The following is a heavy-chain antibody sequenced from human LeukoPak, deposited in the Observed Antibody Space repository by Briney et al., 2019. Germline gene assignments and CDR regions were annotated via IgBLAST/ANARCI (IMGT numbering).Heavy chain of an antibody. CDR1: GFTFSSYA. J-gene: IGHJ4*02. D-gene: IGHD3-22*01. Sequence: GGSLRLSCAASGFTFSSYAMSWVRQAPGKGLEWVSAISGSGGSTYYADSVKGRFTISSDNSKNTLYLQMNSLRAEDTAVYYCAKDPFYDSSGYYFDYWGQGTLVTVSS. V-gene: IGHV3-23*01. CDR3: AKDPFYDSSGYYFDY. CDR2: ISGSGGST.